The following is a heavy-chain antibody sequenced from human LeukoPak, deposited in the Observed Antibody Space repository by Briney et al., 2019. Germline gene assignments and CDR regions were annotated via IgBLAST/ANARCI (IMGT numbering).Heavy chain of an antibody. D-gene: IGHD6-6*01. Sequence: SETLSLTCTVSGGSISSSSYYWGWIRQPPGKGLEWIGSIYYSGSTYYNPSLKSRVTISVDTSKNQFSLKLSSVTAADTAVYYCARHFSPSSSSGYYYYYMDVWGKGTTVTVSS. CDR1: GGSISSSSYY. CDR3: ARHFSPSSSSGYYYYYMDV. J-gene: IGHJ6*03. CDR2: IYYSGST. V-gene: IGHV4-39*01.